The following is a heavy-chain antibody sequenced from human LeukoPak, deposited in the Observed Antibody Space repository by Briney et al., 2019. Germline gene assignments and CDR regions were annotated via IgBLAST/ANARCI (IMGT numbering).Heavy chain of an antibody. Sequence: HPGGSLRLPCAASGFTFSNYAMSWVRQAPGKGLEWVSAVSGSGDTTYYAGSVKGRFTISRDNSKNTVYLQVNSLRAEDTAVYYCHVVVPASWGQGTLVTVSS. CDR2: VSGSGDTT. V-gene: IGHV3-23*01. D-gene: IGHD2-2*01. CDR1: GFTFSNYA. J-gene: IGHJ5*02. CDR3: HVVVPAS.